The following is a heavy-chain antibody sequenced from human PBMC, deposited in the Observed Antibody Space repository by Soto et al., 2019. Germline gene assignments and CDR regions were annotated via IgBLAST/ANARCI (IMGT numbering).Heavy chain of an antibody. Sequence: QVQLVESGGGVVQPGRSLRLSCAASGFTFSSYGMHWVRQAPGKGLEWVAVIWYDGSNKYYADSVKGRFTISRDNSKNTLYLQMNSLRAEDTAVYYCARDLVAVAGKEGIESYPDYWGQGTLVTVSS. CDR2: IWYDGSNK. D-gene: IGHD6-19*01. CDR3: ARDLVAVAGKEGIESYPDY. CDR1: GFTFSSYG. J-gene: IGHJ4*02. V-gene: IGHV3-33*01.